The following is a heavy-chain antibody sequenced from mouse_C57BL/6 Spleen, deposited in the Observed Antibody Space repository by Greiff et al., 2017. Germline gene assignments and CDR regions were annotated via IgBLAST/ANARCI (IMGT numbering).Heavy chain of an antibody. D-gene: IGHD1-3*01. CDR1: GFTFSNYW. V-gene: IGHV6-3*01. CDR3: TLKDYAMDY. Sequence: EVKVEESGGGLVQPGGSMKLSCVASGFTFSNYWMTWVRQSPEKGLEWVAQIRLKSDNYATHYAESVKGRFTISRDDSKSSVYLQMNNLRAEDTGIYYCTLKDYAMDYWGQGTSVTVSS. CDR2: IRLKSDNYAT. J-gene: IGHJ4*01.